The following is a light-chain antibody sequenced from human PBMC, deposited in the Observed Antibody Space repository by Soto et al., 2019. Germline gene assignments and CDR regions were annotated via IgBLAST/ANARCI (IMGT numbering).Light chain of an antibody. Sequence: EIVMTKSPATLSVSPGGRATLSCRASQSISDTLAWYQQKPGQAPRLLIYSASRRATGFPGRFSGSGSGTDFTLTISSLQSEDLAVYYCQQYNNWPWTFGQGTKVDIK. J-gene: IGKJ1*01. V-gene: IGKV3-15*01. CDR2: SAS. CDR1: QSISDT. CDR3: QQYNNWPWT.